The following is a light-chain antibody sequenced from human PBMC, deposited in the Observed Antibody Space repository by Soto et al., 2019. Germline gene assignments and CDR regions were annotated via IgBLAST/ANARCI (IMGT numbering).Light chain of an antibody. CDR2: DAS. J-gene: IGKJ2*01. V-gene: IGKV3-11*01. CDR3: QQCSSCPPYT. CDR1: QSVSKY. Sequence: EIVLTQSPATLSLSPGERVTLTCRASQSVSKYLAWYQQRPGQAPRLLIYDASDRATGIPARFSGSGSGTVFTLTISSLEPEDFALYYCQQCSSCPPYTFGQGTRVEIK.